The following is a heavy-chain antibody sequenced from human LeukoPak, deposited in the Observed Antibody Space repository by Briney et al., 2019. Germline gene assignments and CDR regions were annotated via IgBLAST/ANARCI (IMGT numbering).Heavy chain of an antibody. V-gene: IGHV4-59*01. CDR3: ASHNYFGSGSYDY. CDR1: GASISSYY. D-gene: IGHD3-10*01. Sequence: PSETLSLTCTVSGASISSYYWSWIRQPPGKGLEWIGYIYYNGSTNYNPSLKSRVTMSVDTSRHQFSLKLSSVTAADTAVYYCASHNYFGSGSYDYWGQGTLVTVSS. CDR2: IYYNGST. J-gene: IGHJ4*02.